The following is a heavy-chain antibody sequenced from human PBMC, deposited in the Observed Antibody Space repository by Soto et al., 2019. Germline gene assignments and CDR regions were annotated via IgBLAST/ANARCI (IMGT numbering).Heavy chain of an antibody. CDR2: ISSRSTTI. V-gene: IGHV3-48*02. J-gene: IGHJ6*02. D-gene: IGHD4-17*01. Sequence: EVQLVESGGALIQPGGSLRLSCAASGFTFSSYSMNWVRQAPGKGLQWLSYISSRSTTINYADSVQSRFTISRDNAKNSLYLLMSSLRDEDTAVYYCARDRGTVTNNVGPDYGMDVWGQGTTVTVSS. CDR1: GFTFSSYS. CDR3: ARDRGTVTNNVGPDYGMDV.